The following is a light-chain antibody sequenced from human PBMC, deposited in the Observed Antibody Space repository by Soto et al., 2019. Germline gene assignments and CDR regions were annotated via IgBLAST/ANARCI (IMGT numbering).Light chain of an antibody. CDR3: QQRSNWPPT. CDR1: QSVSSY. J-gene: IGKJ1*01. V-gene: IGKV3-11*01. CDR2: DAS. Sequence: ESVLTQSPATLSLSLGERASLSCRASQSVSSYLAWYQQKPGQAPRLLIYDASTRATGIPARFSGSGSGTDFTLTISSLEPEDFAVYYCQQRSNWPPTFGQGTKVEIK.